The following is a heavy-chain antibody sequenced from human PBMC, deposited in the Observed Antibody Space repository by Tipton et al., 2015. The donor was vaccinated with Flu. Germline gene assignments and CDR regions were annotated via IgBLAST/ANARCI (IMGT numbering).Heavy chain of an antibody. CDR3: ARKGCSRPNDAFDL. CDR2: IKQDGSEK. V-gene: IGHV3-7*01. CDR1: EFTFSSYW. Sequence: QLVQSGGGLAKPGGSLRLSCAASEFTFSSYWMSWARQAPGKGLEWVANIKQDGSEKYYVDSVKGRFTISRDNAENSLYLQMNSLRAEDTAVYFCARKGCSRPNDAFDLWGQGTMVTVSS. D-gene: IGHD2-15*01. J-gene: IGHJ3*01.